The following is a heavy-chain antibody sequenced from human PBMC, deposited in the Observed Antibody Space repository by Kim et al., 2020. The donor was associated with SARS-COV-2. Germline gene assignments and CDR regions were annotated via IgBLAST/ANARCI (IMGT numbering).Heavy chain of an antibody. V-gene: IGHV1-46*01. CDR1: GFTFSSNN. CDR3: ATRVRDGWDV. J-gene: IGHJ6*02. D-gene: IGHD6-13*01. CDR2: ISSSGGNT. Sequence: ASVKVSCKASGFTFSSNNMHWVRQAPGQGLEWMGRISSSGGNTSYAQKFQGRVTMTRDTSTSTVYMEMSSLRSEDTAVYYCATRVRDGWDVWGQGTTVTVSS.